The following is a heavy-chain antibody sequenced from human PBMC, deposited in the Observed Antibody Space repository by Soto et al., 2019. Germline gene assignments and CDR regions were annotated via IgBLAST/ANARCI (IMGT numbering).Heavy chain of an antibody. V-gene: IGHV4-59*02. J-gene: IGHJ6*02. D-gene: IGHD3-9*01. CDR1: GGSVDNYH. Sequence: SETLSLTCTVSGGSVDNYHWRWIRRPPVKRLAWVGYIHSSGYTNYNPSLRSRLTLLVYTSKNQFSLKVSPVPAAYTTVYYRARLSPIFPVETYFYHSMDIWGQGITVTVSS. CDR2: IHSSGYT. CDR3: ARLSPIFPVETYFYHSMDI.